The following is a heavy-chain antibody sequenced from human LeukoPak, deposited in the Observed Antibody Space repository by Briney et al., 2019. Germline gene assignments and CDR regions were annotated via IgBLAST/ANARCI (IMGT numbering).Heavy chain of an antibody. CDR2: ISYDGSNK. Sequence: GGSLRLSCAASGFTFSSYAMHWVRQAPGKGLEWVAVISYDGSNKYYADSVKGRFTISRDNSKNTLYLQMNSLRAEDTAVYYCARDRITRTYYYSQDYYYYGMDVWGQGTTVTVSS. J-gene: IGHJ6*02. V-gene: IGHV3-30-3*01. CDR1: GFTFSSYA. CDR3: ARDRITRTYYYSQDYYYYGMDV. D-gene: IGHD3-10*01.